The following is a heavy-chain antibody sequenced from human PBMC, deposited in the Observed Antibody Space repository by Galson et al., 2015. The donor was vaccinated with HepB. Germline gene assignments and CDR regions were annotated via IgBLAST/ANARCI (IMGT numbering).Heavy chain of an antibody. D-gene: IGHD2/OR15-2a*01. V-gene: IGHV1-46*01. CDR2: INPSGGRT. Sequence: SVKVSCKASGYTFTNYYIHWVRQAPGQGLEWMGIINPSGGRTGYAQKFQGRVTVARDTSTSTVYMELSSLRFEDTAVYYCARDQQMLALSPFNIWGQGTMVTVSS. CDR1: GYTFTNYY. CDR3: ARDQQMLALSPFNI. J-gene: IGHJ3*02.